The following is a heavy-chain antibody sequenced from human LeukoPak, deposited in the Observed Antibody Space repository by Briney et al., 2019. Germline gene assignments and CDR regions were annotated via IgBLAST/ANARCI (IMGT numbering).Heavy chain of an antibody. CDR3: ARKRCSSTSCFPDY. Sequence: PGGSLRLSCTASGFAFDEHGMSWVRQVPGKGLEYVSAISSNGGSTYYANSVKGRFTISRDNSKNTLYLQMGSLRAEDMAVYYCARKRCSSTSCFPDYWGQGTLVTVSS. V-gene: IGHV3-64*01. CDR1: GFAFDEHG. D-gene: IGHD2-2*01. CDR2: ISSNGGST. J-gene: IGHJ4*02.